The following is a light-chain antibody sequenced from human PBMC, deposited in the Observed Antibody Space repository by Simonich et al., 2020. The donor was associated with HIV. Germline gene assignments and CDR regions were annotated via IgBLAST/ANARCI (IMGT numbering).Light chain of an antibody. CDR3: QQYYSTPRT. J-gene: IGKJ1*01. V-gene: IGKV4-1*01. CDR1: QTVLYSSNNKNY. Sequence: DIVMTQSPDSLAVSLGERATINCKSSQTVLYSSNNKNYLAWYQQKPGQPPNLLIYWASPRESGVPDRFNGSGSETDFTLTISSLQAEDVAVYYCQQYYSTPRTFGQGTKVEIK. CDR2: WAS.